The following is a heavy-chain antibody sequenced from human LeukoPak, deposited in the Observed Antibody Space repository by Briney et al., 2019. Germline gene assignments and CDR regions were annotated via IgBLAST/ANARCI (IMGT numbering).Heavy chain of an antibody. Sequence: PGGSLRLSCAASGFTFSSYAMSWVRQAPGKGLEWVSAISGSGGSTYYADSVKGRFTISRDNSKNTLYLQMNSLRAEDTAVYYCAKDMGEDWDRYNTYAFDIWGEGTMVTVSS. CDR2: ISGSGGST. CDR3: AKDMGEDWDRYNTYAFDI. J-gene: IGHJ3*02. CDR1: GFTFSSYA. D-gene: IGHD5-24*01. V-gene: IGHV3-23*01.